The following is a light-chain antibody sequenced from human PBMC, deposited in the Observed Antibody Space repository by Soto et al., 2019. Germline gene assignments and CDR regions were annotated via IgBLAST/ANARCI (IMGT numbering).Light chain of an antibody. J-gene: IGKJ1*01. V-gene: IGKV3-20*01. Sequence: EIVMTQSPATLSVSPGERATLSCRASQSFSSSYLAWYQQKPGQAPRLLIYGASSRATGIPDRFSGSGSGTDFTLTISRLEPEDFAVCYCQQYGSSPRTFGQGTKVDIK. CDR2: GAS. CDR3: QQYGSSPRT. CDR1: QSFSSSY.